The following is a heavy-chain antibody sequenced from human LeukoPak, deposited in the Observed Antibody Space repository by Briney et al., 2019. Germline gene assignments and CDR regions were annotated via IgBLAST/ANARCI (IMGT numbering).Heavy chain of an antibody. Sequence: GGSLRLSCAASGFTFNRYWMHWVRQAPGKGLVWVSRINTDGSSTSYADSVKGRFTISRDNSKNTLYLQMNSLRAEDTAVYYCAKDPANDYGDERERAPPRGYWGQGTLVTVSS. J-gene: IGHJ4*02. D-gene: IGHD4-17*01. CDR3: AKDPANDYGDERERAPPRGY. CDR2: INTDGSST. V-gene: IGHV3-74*01. CDR1: GFTFNRYW.